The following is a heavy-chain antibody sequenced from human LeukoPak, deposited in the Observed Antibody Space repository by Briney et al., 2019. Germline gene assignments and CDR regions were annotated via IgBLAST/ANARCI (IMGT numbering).Heavy chain of an antibody. CDR2: ISSSGSTI. V-gene: IGHV3-11*01. CDR3: AREYCSGGSCYHYYYMDV. D-gene: IGHD2-15*01. J-gene: IGHJ6*03. Sequence: GGSLRLSCAASGFTFSDYYMSWIRQAPGKGLEWVSYISSSGSTIYYADSAKGRFTISRDNAKNSLYLQMNSLRAEDTAVYYCAREYCSGGSCYHYYYMDVWGKGTTVTVSS. CDR1: GFTFSDYY.